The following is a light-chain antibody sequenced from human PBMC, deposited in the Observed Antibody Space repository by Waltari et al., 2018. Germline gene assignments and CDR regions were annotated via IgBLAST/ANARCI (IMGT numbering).Light chain of an antibody. CDR3: QQYGSSPQYT. CDR1: PNISSSY. V-gene: IGKV3-20*01. J-gene: IGKJ2*01. CDR2: GAS. Sequence: EIVLTQSPGTLSLSPGARATLSCRASPNISSSYLAWYQQQPGQAPRPLISGASSRATGIPDRFSGSGSGTDFTLTISRLEPEDFAVYYCQQYGSSPQYTFGQGTKLEIK.